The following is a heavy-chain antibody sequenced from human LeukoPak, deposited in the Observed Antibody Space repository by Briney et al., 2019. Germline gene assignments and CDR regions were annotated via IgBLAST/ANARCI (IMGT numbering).Heavy chain of an antibody. V-gene: IGHV4-4*07. CDR1: GASLSWYY. Sequence: RPSETLSLICNVSGASLSWYYWSWIRQPAGKGLEWIGRIFPGGSPTYNPSLMSRVAMSVDMSKNQFSLNLNSVTAADTAIYYCARHYYGLASTIDFWGQGTLVTVYS. CDR3: ARHYYGLASTIDF. D-gene: IGHD3-10*01. J-gene: IGHJ4*02. CDR2: IFPGGSP.